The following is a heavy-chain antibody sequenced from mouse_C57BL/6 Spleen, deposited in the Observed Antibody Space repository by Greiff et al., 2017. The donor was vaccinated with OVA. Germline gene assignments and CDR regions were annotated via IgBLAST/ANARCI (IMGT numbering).Heavy chain of an antibody. CDR2: IHPNSGST. Sequence: QVQLQQSGAELVKPGASVKLSCKASGFTFTSYCMHWVKQRPGQGLEWIGMIHPNSGSTNYTAKFKSTATLTDDKSSSPAYLQLSTLTSEDSAISDCARWEYSYAMDYWGQGTTVTVAA. CDR1: GFTFTSYC. J-gene: IGHJ4*01. CDR3: ARWEYSYAMDY. V-gene: IGHV1-64*01. D-gene: IGHD5-2*01.